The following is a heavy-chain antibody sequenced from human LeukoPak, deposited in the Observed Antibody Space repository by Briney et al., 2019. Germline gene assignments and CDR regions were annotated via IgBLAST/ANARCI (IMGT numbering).Heavy chain of an antibody. V-gene: IGHV1-69*05. CDR2: IIPMFDTV. Sequence: SVKVSCKASGGSFSSYGINWVRQAPGQGLEWMGGIIPMFDTVNKAQKFQGRVTITTDESTSTVYLELSSLRSEDTAVYYCAIAEGYWGQGTLVTVSS. D-gene: IGHD2-21*01. CDR1: GGSFSSYG. CDR3: AIAEGY. J-gene: IGHJ4*02.